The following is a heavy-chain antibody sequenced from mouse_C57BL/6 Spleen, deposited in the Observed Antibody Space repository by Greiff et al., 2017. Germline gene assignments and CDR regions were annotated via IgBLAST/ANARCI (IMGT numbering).Heavy chain of an antibody. Sequence: VQLQESGAELARPGASVKLSCKASGYTFTSYGISWVKQRTGQGLEWIGEIYPRSGNTYYNEKFKGKATLTADKSSSTAYMELRSLTSEDSAVYFCARFGGPDYWGQGTTLTVSS. J-gene: IGHJ2*01. CDR1: GYTFTSYG. CDR2: IYPRSGNT. D-gene: IGHD3-3*01. CDR3: ARFGGPDY. V-gene: IGHV1-81*01.